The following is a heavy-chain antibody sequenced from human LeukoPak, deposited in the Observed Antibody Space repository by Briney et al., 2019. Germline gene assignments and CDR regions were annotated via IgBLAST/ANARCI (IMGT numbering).Heavy chain of an antibody. CDR2: IRHDGSYQ. D-gene: IGHD6-19*01. CDR1: GLIFSSHT. V-gene: IGHV3-30*02. J-gene: IGHJ4*02. Sequence: GGSLRLSCAASGLIFSSHTMNWVRQTPGKGLEWVAFIRHDGSYQQYADSVKGRFTVSRDNSKGTVYLQMNSLRTEDTAVYYCAKNRDSSDYPRDFDYWGQGTLVTVSS. CDR3: AKNRDSSDYPRDFDY.